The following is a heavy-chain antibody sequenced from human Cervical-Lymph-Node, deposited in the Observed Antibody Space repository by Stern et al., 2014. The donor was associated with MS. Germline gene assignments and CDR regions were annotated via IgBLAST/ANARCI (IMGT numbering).Heavy chain of an antibody. CDR3: ARRSGYYGMDV. D-gene: IGHD1-26*01. J-gene: IGHJ6*02. Sequence: QVQLQESGPALVKASETLSLTCSVSGGSISTSYWTWVRQPPGKGLEWIAYIYYSGSTSDSTNYNPSLKSRVTISGDTSKNQFSLRLSSVTAADTAIYYCARRSGYYGMDVWGQGTTVSVSS. V-gene: IGHV4-59*01. CDR2: IYYSGSTSDST. CDR1: GGSISTSY.